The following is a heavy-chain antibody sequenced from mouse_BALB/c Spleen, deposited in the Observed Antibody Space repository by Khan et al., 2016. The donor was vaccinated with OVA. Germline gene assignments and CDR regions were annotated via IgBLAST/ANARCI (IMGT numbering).Heavy chain of an antibody. Sequence: QVQLKESGAELARPGASVKLSCKASGYIFTDYNINWMRQRTGQGLEWIGEIYPGSDNTYYNERFKGKATLTVDKSSSTAYIHLSSLTSEDSAVYFCTREWAAWFPYWGQGTLVTVSA. CDR2: IYPGSDNT. CDR1: GYIFTDYN. V-gene: IGHV1-77*01. J-gene: IGHJ3*01. CDR3: TREWAAWFPY.